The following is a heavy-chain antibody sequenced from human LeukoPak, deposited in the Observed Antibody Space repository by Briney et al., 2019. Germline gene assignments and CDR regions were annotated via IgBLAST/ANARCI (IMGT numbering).Heavy chain of an antibody. J-gene: IGHJ4*02. D-gene: IGHD1-26*01. V-gene: IGHV3-23*01. Sequence: PGGSLRLSCAASGSTFSSYAMAWVRQAPGKGLEWVSGISGSGVSTFYADSVKGRFIISRDNSKNTVYLQMNSLRAEDTAVYYCAKDLKYSGSCRAFDYCGQGTLVTVSS. CDR3: AKDLKYSGSCRAFDY. CDR2: ISGSGVST. CDR1: GSTFSSYA.